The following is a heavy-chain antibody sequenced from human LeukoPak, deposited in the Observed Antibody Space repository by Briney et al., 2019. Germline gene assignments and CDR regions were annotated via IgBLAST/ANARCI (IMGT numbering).Heavy chain of an antibody. CDR2: INPNSCGT. J-gene: IGHJ4*02. CDR3: ARTTYCSSTSCRKGFDY. Sequence: ASVKVSCKASGYTFTGYYMHWVRQAPGQGLEWMGWINPNSCGTNYAQKFQGRVTMTSDTSISTAYMELSRLRSDDTAVYYCARTTYCSSTSCRKGFDYWGEGTLVTVSS. CDR1: GYTFTGYY. D-gene: IGHD2-2*01. V-gene: IGHV1-2*02.